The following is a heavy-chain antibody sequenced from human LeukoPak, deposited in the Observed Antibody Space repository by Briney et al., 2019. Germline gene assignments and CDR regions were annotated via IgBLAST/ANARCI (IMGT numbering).Heavy chain of an antibody. Sequence: PSETLSLTCTVSGGSISSYYWSWIRQSPGKGLEWIGYVYYSGSAKYNPSLESRVTISVDTSKNHFSLNLSSVTAADTAVYYCARNLGYCGTTGCYWFDPWGQGTLVTVSS. CDR2: VYYSGSA. CDR3: ARNLGYCGTTGCYWFDP. D-gene: IGHD2-2*01. V-gene: IGHV4-59*01. CDR1: GGSISSYY. J-gene: IGHJ5*02.